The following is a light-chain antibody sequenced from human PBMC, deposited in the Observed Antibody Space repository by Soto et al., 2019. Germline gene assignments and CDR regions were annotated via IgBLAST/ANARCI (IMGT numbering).Light chain of an antibody. Sequence: QSALTQPASVSGSPGQSITISCTGTSSDVGGYNYVSWYQQHPGKAPKLMIYEVTSRPSGVSNRFSGSKSVNTASLTISGLQAEDEADYYCSSYPSSSTFVFGTGTKLTVL. CDR2: EVT. CDR1: SSDVGGYNY. CDR3: SSYPSSSTFV. J-gene: IGLJ1*01. V-gene: IGLV2-14*01.